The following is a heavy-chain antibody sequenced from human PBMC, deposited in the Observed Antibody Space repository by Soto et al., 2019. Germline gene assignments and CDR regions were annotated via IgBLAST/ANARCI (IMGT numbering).Heavy chain of an antibody. CDR2: INHSGST. CDR1: GGSFSGYY. D-gene: IGHD5-18*01. Sequence: SETLSLTSAVYGGSFSGYYWSWIRQPPGKGLEWIGEINHSGSTNYNPSLKSRVTISVDTSKNQFSLKLSSVTAADTAVYYCARVGRYSYGSTYDYWGQGTLVTVSS. J-gene: IGHJ4*02. CDR3: ARVGRYSYGSTYDY. V-gene: IGHV4-34*01.